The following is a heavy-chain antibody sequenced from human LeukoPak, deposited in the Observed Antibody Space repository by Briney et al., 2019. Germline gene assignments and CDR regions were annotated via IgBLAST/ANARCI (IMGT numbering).Heavy chain of an antibody. D-gene: IGHD1-26*01. J-gene: IGHJ3*02. CDR3: ACTVGADIPDAYDI. CDR1: GYTFTSYG. Sequence: GGSVKVSCKASGYTFTSYGISWVRQAPGQGLEWMGWISAYNGNTDYAQKLQGRVTMTTETSTSTAYMELRSLTSDDTAVYYCACTVGADIPDAYDIWGQGTMVTVSS. V-gene: IGHV1-18*01. CDR2: ISAYNGNT.